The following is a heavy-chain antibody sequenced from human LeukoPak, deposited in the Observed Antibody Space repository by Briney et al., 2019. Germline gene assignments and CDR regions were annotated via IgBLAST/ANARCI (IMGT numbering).Heavy chain of an antibody. Sequence: PGGSLRLSCAASGFTFSDYYMSWIRQAPGKGLEWVSGISGSSGGTNYADPVKGRFTISRDNAKNSLYLQMNSLRAEDTALYYCARGYIVVVPAAIYFDYWGQGTLVTVSS. CDR3: ARGYIVVVPAAIYFDY. J-gene: IGHJ4*02. V-gene: IGHV3-11*03. D-gene: IGHD2-2*01. CDR1: GFTFSDYY. CDR2: ISGSSGGT.